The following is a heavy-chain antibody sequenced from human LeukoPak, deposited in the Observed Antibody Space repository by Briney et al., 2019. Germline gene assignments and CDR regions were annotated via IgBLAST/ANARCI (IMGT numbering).Heavy chain of an antibody. CDR3: AKGSRIAARPTIWFDS. CDR2: SGHSDGTT. D-gene: IGHD6-6*01. J-gene: IGHJ5*01. CDR1: GFTFSSYA. V-gene: IGHV3-23*01. Sequence: GGSLRLSCAASGFTFSSYAMNWVRQAPGKGLEWVSSGHSDGTTYYADSVKGRFTVSRDSSKNTLSLQMNSLRAEDTAVYYCAKGSRIAARPTIWFDSWGQGTLVTVSS.